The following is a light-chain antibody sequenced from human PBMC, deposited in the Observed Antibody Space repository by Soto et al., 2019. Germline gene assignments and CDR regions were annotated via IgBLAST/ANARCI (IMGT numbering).Light chain of an antibody. Sequence: DIQMTQSPSTLSASVGDRVTITCWASQSISSWLAWYQQKPGKAPKLLIYKASSLESGVPSRFSGSGSGTEFTLTISSLRPDDFATYYCQQYNSYSWTFGQGTKVDIK. CDR3: QQYNSYSWT. J-gene: IGKJ1*01. V-gene: IGKV1-5*03. CDR1: QSISSW. CDR2: KAS.